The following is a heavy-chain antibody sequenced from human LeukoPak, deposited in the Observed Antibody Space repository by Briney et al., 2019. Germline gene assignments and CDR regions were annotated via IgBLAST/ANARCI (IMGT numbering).Heavy chain of an antibody. CDR1: GGSISSYY. J-gene: IGHJ4*02. CDR2: IYYSGST. Sequence: SETLSLTCTVSGGSISSYYWSWIRQPPGKGLEWIGYIYYSGSTNYNPSLKSRVTISVDTSKNQLSLKLSSVTAADTAVYYCARGPTRIAAEVDYYFDYWGQGTLVTVSS. D-gene: IGHD6-13*01. V-gene: IGHV4-59*01. CDR3: ARGPTRIAAEVDYYFDY.